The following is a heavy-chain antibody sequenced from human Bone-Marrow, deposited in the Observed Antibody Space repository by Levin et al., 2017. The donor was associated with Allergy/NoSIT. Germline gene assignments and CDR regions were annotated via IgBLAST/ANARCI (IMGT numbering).Heavy chain of an antibody. CDR1: GYTFTTYG. V-gene: IGHV1-18*01. CDR2: ISADNGDT. Sequence: ASVKVSCKASGYTFTTYGISWVRQAPGQGLEWLGWISADNGDTIYAQKSQDRVTLTRDIGVTTAYMELRSLRPDDTAIYYCVGEREEAETVFFRHWGQGTLVTVSS. D-gene: IGHD4-17*01. J-gene: IGHJ1*01. CDR3: VGEREEAETVFFRH.